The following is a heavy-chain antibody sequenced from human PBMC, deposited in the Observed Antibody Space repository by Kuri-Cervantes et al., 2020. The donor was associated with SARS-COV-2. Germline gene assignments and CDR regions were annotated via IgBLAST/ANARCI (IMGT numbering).Heavy chain of an antibody. CDR3: ARCGGSGSYISHYYYYMDV. J-gene: IGHJ6*03. CDR1: GYTFTGYY. V-gene: IGHV1-2*02. D-gene: IGHD3-10*01. CDR2: INPNSGGT. Sequence: ASVKVSCKASGYTFTGYYMHWVRQAPGQGLEWMGWINPNSGGTNYAQKFQGRVTMTRDTSISTAYMELSRLKSDDTAVYYCARCGGSGSYISHYYYYMDVWGKGTTVTVSS.